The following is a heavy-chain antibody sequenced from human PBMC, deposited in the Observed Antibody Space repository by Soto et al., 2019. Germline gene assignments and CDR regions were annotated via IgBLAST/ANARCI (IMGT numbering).Heavy chain of an antibody. CDR2: IDPGDSDT. Sequence: GEALKISCKGSGYSFTRYWIGWVRQMPGKGLEWMGIIDPGDSDTRYIPSFQGQVTISADKSVRTAYLQWSSPKASDTAAYYCARHAAASGIDMYYYYGMDVWGQGTTVTVSS. V-gene: IGHV5-51*01. CDR3: ARHAAASGIDMYYYYGMDV. D-gene: IGHD6-13*01. CDR1: GYSFTRYW. J-gene: IGHJ6*02.